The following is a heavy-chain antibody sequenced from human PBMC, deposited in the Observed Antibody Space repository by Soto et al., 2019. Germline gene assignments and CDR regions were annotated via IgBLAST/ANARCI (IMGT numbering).Heavy chain of an antibody. CDR2: ISYRGGT. V-gene: IGHV4-31*03. J-gene: IGHJ6*01. CDR3: ARDANLGYNWNDGGYYYYGMDV. CDR1: GGSISSGGYY. Sequence: QVQLQESGPGLVKPSQTLSLTCTVSGGSISSGGYYWSWIRQHPGKGLEWSGYISYRGGTYYNPSFESRVTISVATSKNQFSLKLSSETAADRAVYYCARDANLGYNWNDGGYYYYGMDVWGQGTTVPVSS. D-gene: IGHD1-20*01.